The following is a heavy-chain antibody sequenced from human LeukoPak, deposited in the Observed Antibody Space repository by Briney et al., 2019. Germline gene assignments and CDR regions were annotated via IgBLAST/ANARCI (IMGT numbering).Heavy chain of an antibody. CDR3: ARERRDDYVSFDY. V-gene: IGHV4-61*02. J-gene: IGHJ4*02. CDR1: GGSFSRVGYF. Sequence: PSETLSLTCTVSGGSFSRVGYFWSWIRQPAGKGLEWIGRIYTNGDTNYNPSLKSRVTMSVDTSTNQFSPKLSSVTAAGTAVYYCARERRDDYVSFDYWGQGTLVSVSS. D-gene: IGHD4-17*01. CDR2: IYTNGDT.